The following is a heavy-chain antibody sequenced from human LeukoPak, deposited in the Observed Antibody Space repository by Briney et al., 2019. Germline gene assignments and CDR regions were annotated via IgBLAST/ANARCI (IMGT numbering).Heavy chain of an antibody. CDR3: ANGGFGELLSLNTDYYYYGMDV. V-gene: IGHV3-23*01. CDR2: ISGSGGST. D-gene: IGHD3-10*01. J-gene: IGHJ6*02. Sequence: PGGSLRLSCAASGFTFSNAWMSWVRQAPGKGLEWVSAISGSGGSTYYADSVKGRFTISRDNSKNTLYLQMNSLRAEDTAVYYCANGGFGELLSLNTDYYYYGMDVWGQGTTVTVSS. CDR1: GFTFSNAW.